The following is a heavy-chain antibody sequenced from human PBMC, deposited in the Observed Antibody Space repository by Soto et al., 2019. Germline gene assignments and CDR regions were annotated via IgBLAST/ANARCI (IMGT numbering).Heavy chain of an antibody. J-gene: IGHJ4*02. CDR2: ISGSGGDT. V-gene: IGHV3-23*01. CDR1: GFTFGSHA. CDR3: AKDLAGNGYFFDY. D-gene: IGHD2-8*01. Sequence: PXGSLRLSCGASGFTFGSHAMGWVRQAPGKGLDWVSAISGSGGDTFYADSVKGRFTVSRDNSKNTLYLQMNSLRAEDTAVYYCAKDLAGNGYFFDYWGQGTLVTVSS.